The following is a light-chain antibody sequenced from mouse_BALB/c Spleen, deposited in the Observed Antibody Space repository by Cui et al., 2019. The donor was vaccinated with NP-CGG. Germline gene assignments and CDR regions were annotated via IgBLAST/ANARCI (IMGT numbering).Light chain of an antibody. CDR2: GTN. CDR1: TGAVTNSNY. CDR3: ALWYSNHWV. Sequence: QAVVTQESPLTTSPGETVTLTWRPSTGAVTNSNYANWVQEKPDHLFTGLIGGTNNRAPGVPARFSGSLIGDKAALTITGAQTEDEAIYFCALWYSNHWVFGGGTKLTVL. J-gene: IGLJ1*01. V-gene: IGLV1*01.